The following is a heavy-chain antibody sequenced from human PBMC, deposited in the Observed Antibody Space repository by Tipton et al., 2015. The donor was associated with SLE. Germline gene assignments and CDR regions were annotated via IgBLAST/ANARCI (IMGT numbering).Heavy chain of an antibody. J-gene: IGHJ4*02. D-gene: IGHD6-13*01. V-gene: IGHV4-39*02. Sequence: TLSLTCTVSGGSISSSSYYWGWIRQPPGKGLEWIGSIYYSGSTYYNPSLKSRVTISVDTSKNQFSLKVSSVTAADTAVYYCARDLGYSSSWPFDYWGQGTLVTVSS. CDR2: IYYSGST. CDR1: GGSISSSSYY. CDR3: ARDLGYSSSWPFDY.